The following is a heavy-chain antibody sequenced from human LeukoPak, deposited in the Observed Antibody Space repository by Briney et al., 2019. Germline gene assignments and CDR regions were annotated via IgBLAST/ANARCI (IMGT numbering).Heavy chain of an antibody. CDR1: GFTFDDDT. V-gene: IGHV3-43*01. D-gene: IGHD1-1*01. CDR2: ISWDGGST. J-gene: IGHJ4*02. CDR3: AKDAGNYFDY. Sequence: GGSLRLSCAASGFTFDDDTMHWVRQAPGKGLEWVSLISWDGGSTYYADSVKGRFTISRDNSKNSLYLQMNSLRTEDTALYYCAKDAGNYFDYWGQGTLVTVSS.